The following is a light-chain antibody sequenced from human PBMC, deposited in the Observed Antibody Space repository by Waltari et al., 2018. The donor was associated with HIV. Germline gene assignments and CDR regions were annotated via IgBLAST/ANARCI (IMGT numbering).Light chain of an antibody. V-gene: IGLV2-14*01. CDR1: TSDIGIFHS. CDR2: GVY. J-gene: IGLJ2*01. Sequence: QSALTQPASVSGSPGQSITISCPGTTSDIGIFHSVSWYQQHPGRAPQLMIFGVYSRPSGVSSRFSGSKSGNTASLTISGLQAEDEANYYCCSYTAIHTLIFGGGTKLTVL. CDR3: CSYTAIHTLI.